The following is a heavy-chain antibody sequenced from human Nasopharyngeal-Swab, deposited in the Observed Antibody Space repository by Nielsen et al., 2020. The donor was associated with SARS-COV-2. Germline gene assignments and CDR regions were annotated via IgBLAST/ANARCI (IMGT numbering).Heavy chain of an antibody. J-gene: IGHJ4*02. V-gene: IGHV3-30*18. CDR3: AKGRIAVACPLDY. Sequence: GESLKISCAASGFTFSSYGMHWVRQAPGKGLEWVAVISYDGSNNYYADSVKGRFTISRDNSKNTLYLQMNSLRAEDTAVYYCAKGRIAVACPLDYWGQGTLVTVSS. D-gene: IGHD6-19*01. CDR2: ISYDGSNN. CDR1: GFTFSSYG.